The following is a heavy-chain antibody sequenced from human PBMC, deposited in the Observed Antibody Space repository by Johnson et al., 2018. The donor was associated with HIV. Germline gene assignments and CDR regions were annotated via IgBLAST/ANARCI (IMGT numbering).Heavy chain of an antibody. Sequence: VQLVESGGGLIQPGGSLRLSCAASGFTVSSNYMSWVRQAPGKGLEWVSVIYSGGSTYYADSVNGRFTISRDNSKNTLFLQMNSLRDEDTAVYFCAKGGVWEIPLGFGAVDFWGQGTMVTVSS. CDR3: AKGGVWEIPLGFGAVDF. J-gene: IGHJ3*01. D-gene: IGHD1-26*01. CDR1: GFTVSSNY. CDR2: IYSGGST. V-gene: IGHV3-66*03.